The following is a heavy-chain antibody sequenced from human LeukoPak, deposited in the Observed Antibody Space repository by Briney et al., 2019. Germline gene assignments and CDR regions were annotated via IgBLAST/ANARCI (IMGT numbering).Heavy chain of an antibody. CDR1: GGSISSGSYY. CDR3: ARGCRDGYSNYWYFDL. V-gene: IGHV4-61*02. J-gene: IGHJ2*01. CDR2: VSTSGTT. Sequence: SETLSLTCTVSGGSISSGSYYWSWIRQPAGKRLEWIGRVSTSGTTNHNPSLKSRVTILVDTSKNQFSLKLSSVTAADTAVYYCARGCRDGYSNYWYFDLWGRGTLVTVSS. D-gene: IGHD5-24*01.